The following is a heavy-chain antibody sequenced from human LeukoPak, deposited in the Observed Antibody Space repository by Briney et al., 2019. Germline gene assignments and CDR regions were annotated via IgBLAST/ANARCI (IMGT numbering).Heavy chain of an antibody. J-gene: IGHJ4*02. CDR2: ISSSGSYI. V-gene: IGHV3-21*01. Sequence: GGSLRLSCAASAFTFSSYSINWVRQAPGKGLEWVSSISSSGSYIYYADSVKGRFTISRDNAKKSLFLQMTSLRAEDTSVYYCAREGDGYNSPIDYWGQGTLVTVSS. CDR1: AFTFSSYS. CDR3: AREGDGYNSPIDY. D-gene: IGHD5-24*01.